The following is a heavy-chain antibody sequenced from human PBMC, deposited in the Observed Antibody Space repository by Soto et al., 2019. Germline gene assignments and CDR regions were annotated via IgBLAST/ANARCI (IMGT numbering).Heavy chain of an antibody. CDR1: GGSLSSYC. CDR3: ARHAGYDILTGFYYYYYYMDV. J-gene: IGHJ6*03. V-gene: IGHV4-59*08. D-gene: IGHD3-9*01. Sequence: SETLCLTCTVSGGSLSSYCLSLIRQTPGKGLEWIGYIYYSGSTNYNPSLKSRVTISVDTSKNQFSLKLSSVTAADTAVYYCARHAGYDILTGFYYYYYYMDVWGKGTTVTVSS. CDR2: IYYSGST.